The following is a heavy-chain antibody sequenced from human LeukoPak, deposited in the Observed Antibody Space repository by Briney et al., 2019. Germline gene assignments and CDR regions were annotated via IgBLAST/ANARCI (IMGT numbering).Heavy chain of an antibody. J-gene: IGHJ4*02. D-gene: IGHD6-13*01. CDR3: VSTAAGPAYYFDY. CDR2: INPNSGGT. V-gene: IGHV1-2*02. CDR1: GYTFTGYY. Sequence: ASVKVSCKASGYTFTGYYMHWVRQAPGQGLEWMGWINPNSGGTNYAQKFQGRVTMTRDTSISTAYMELSRLRSDDTAVYCCVSTAAGPAYYFDYWGQGTLVTVSS.